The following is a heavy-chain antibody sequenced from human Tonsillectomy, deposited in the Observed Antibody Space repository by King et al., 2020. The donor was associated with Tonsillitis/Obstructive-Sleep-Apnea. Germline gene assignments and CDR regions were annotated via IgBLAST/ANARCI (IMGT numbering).Heavy chain of an antibody. CDR3: AHSDWLEERSYYYSYMDV. V-gene: IGHV2-5*02. CDR1: GFSLTTSGVG. D-gene: IGHD3-9*01. J-gene: IGHJ6*03. CDR2: IYWDDDK. Sequence: ITLKESGPTLVKPTQTLTLTCTFSGFSLTTSGVGVGWIRQPPGKALEWLALIYWDDDKRYSPSLKSRLTITKDTSKNQVVLTLTNMDPVDTATYYCAHSDWLEERSYYYSYMDVWGKGTTVTVSS.